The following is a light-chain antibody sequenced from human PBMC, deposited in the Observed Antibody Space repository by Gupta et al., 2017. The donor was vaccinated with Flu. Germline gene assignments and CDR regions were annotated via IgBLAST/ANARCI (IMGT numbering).Light chain of an antibody. V-gene: IGKV1D-16*01. Sequence: DIQMTQSPSSLSASVGDRVTITCRASEDINRWLGWYQQKPEKAPKSLIYAASSLQSGVPSRFSGSGSGTNFTRTISSLKPEDFATYHCQQYKSYPHTFGQGTKLQIK. CDR3: QQYKSYPHT. CDR2: AAS. CDR1: EDINRW. J-gene: IGKJ2*01.